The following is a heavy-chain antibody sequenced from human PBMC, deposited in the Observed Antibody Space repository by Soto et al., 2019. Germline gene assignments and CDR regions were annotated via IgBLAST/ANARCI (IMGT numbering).Heavy chain of an antibody. CDR2: IHGNNGNT. V-gene: IGHV1-3*01. D-gene: IGHD5-12*01. Sequence: GASVKVSCKASGYTFTSYSMHWVRHAPGQRLEWMGWIHGNNGNTRYSQNFQGRITITRDTSASTDYMELGSLRSEDTAVYYCARDLEDGYNYYAPFDPWGQGTLVTVSS. CDR1: GYTFTSYS. CDR3: ARDLEDGYNYYAPFDP. J-gene: IGHJ5*02.